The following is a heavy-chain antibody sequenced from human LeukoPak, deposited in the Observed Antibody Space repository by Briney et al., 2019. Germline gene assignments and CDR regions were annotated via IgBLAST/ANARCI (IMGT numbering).Heavy chain of an antibody. CDR2: INPNSGGT. D-gene: IGHD2-21*02. Sequence: ASVKVSCKASGYTFTGYYMHWVRQAPGQGLEWIGWINPNSGGTNYAQKFQGRVTMTCDTSITTAYMELSRLRSDDTAVYYCARDHYCGGDCYSRNYFYYYGMDVWGQGTTVTVSS. CDR3: ARDHYCGGDCYSRNYFYYYGMDV. J-gene: IGHJ6*02. V-gene: IGHV1-2*02. CDR1: GYTFTGYY.